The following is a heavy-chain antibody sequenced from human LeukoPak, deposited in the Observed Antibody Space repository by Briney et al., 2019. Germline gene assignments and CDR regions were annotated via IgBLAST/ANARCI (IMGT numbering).Heavy chain of an antibody. V-gene: IGHV3-30*02. Sequence: SGGSLRLSCAASGFIFSNYAMHWVRQAPGKGLEWVAFIPYDGNSEYYADSVKGRFTISRDNSKNTLYLQMNSLRTEDTALYYCAKDEGGPTVSDYWDQGTLVTVSS. CDR1: GFIFSNYA. CDR2: IPYDGNSE. J-gene: IGHJ4*02. CDR3: AKDEGGPTVSDY. D-gene: IGHD4-11*01.